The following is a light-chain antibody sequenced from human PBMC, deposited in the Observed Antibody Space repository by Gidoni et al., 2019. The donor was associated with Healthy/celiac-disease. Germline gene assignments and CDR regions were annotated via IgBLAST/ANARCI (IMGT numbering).Light chain of an antibody. CDR2: DAS. J-gene: IGKJ4*01. Sequence: DLQITQSPSSLSASVGDRVTITCQASQDISNYLNWYQQKPGKAPKLLIYDASNLETGVPSRFSGSGSGTDFTFTISSLQPEDIATYYCQQYDNLPALTFGGGTKVEIK. V-gene: IGKV1-33*01. CDR3: QQYDNLPALT. CDR1: QDISNY.